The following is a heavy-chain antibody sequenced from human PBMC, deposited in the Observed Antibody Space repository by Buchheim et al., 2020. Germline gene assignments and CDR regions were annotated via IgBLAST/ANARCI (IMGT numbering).Heavy chain of an antibody. Sequence: QVQLQQWGAGLLKPSETLSLTCAVYGGSFSGYYWSWIRQPPGKGLEWIGEINHSGSTNYHPSLKSRVTISVDTSKNQFSLKLSSVTAANSAVYFCAIDSVLVDIVLVVYENYWGQGTL. CDR2: INHSGST. CDR3: AIDSVLVDIVLVVYENY. J-gene: IGHJ4*02. D-gene: IGHD2-8*02. V-gene: IGHV4-34*01. CDR1: GGSFSGYY.